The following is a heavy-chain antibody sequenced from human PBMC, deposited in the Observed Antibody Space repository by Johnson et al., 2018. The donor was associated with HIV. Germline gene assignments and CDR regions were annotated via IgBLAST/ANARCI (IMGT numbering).Heavy chain of an antibody. CDR3: ARDWGGYCSGGSCYGDAFDI. CDR2: IKEDGSEK. Sequence: VQLVESWGGLVQPGGSLRLSCSASGFTFRNYLMSWVRQAPGKGLEWVANIKEDGSEKFYVDSVKGRFTISRDNAKNSLYLQMNSLRAEDTAVYYCARDWGGYCSGGSCYGDAFDIWGQGTRVTVSS. V-gene: IGHV3-7*01. J-gene: IGHJ3*02. CDR1: GFTFRNYL. D-gene: IGHD2-15*01.